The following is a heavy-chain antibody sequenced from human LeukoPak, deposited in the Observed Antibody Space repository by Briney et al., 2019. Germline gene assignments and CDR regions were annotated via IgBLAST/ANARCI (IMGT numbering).Heavy chain of an antibody. J-gene: IGHJ3*02. CDR3: ARNVSRFLEWPHPGDAFDI. Sequence: GSLRLSCAASGFTFSSYAMSWVRQAPGKGREWGSAISVSGGSTDSADSVKGRFTISRDKSKNTLYLQMNSLSAADPAVYYCARNVSRFLEWPHPGDAFDIWGQGTMVTVSS. V-gene: IGHV3-23*01. CDR1: GFTFSSYA. D-gene: IGHD3-3*01. CDR2: ISVSGGST.